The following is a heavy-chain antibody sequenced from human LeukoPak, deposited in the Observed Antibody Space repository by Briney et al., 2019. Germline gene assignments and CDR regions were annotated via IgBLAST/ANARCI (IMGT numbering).Heavy chain of an antibody. Sequence: SETLSLTCTVSGGSISNYYWSWIRQPPGKGLEWIGYIYYSGSTNYNPSLKSRVTISVDTSKNQFSLKLSSVTAADTAVYYCATADTAMESWGQGTLVTVSS. CDR3: ATADTAMES. CDR2: IYYSGST. D-gene: IGHD5-18*01. J-gene: IGHJ4*02. CDR1: GGSISNYY. V-gene: IGHV4-59*08.